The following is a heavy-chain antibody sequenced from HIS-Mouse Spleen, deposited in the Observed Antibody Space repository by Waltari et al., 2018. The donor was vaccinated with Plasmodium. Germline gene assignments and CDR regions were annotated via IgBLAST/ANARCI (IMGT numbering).Heavy chain of an antibody. CDR3: ARDVIVVDAFDI. CDR1: GGSIRSSISY. J-gene: IGHJ3*02. V-gene: IGHV4-39*07. D-gene: IGHD3-22*01. CDR2: IYYSGST. Sequence: QLQLQESGPGLVKPSETLSLTCTVSGGSIRSSISYWRWSRQPPGKGLECIGSIYYSGSTYYNPSLKSRVTISVDTSKNQFSLKLSSVTAADTAVYYCARDVIVVDAFDIWGQGTMVTVSS.